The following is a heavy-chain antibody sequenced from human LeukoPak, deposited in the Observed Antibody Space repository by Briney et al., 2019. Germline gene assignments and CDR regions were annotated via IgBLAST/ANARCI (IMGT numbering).Heavy chain of an antibody. CDR3: ARARPPYYYDSSGPDY. V-gene: IGHV1-18*01. Sequence: ASVKVSCKASGYTFTSYGISWVRQAPGQGLEWMGWISAYNGNTNYAQKLQGRVTMTTDTSTSTAYMELRSLRSDDTAVYYCARARPPYYYDSSGPDYWGQGTLVTVPS. CDR1: GYTFTSYG. CDR2: ISAYNGNT. J-gene: IGHJ4*02. D-gene: IGHD3-22*01.